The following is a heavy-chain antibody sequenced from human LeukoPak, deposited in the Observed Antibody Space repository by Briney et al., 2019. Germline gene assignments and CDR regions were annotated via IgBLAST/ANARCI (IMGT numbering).Heavy chain of an antibody. CDR1: GGSFSGYY. V-gene: IGHV4-34*01. CDR2: INHSGST. D-gene: IGHD2-15*01. J-gene: IGHJ6*02. Sequence: PSETLSLICAVYGGSFSGYYWRWIRQPPGKGLEWIGEINHSGSTNYNPSLKSRVTISVDTSKNQFSLKLSSVTAADTAVYYCARLVVVVAAKNYYYGMDVWGQGTTVTVSS. CDR3: ARLVVVVAAKNYYYGMDV.